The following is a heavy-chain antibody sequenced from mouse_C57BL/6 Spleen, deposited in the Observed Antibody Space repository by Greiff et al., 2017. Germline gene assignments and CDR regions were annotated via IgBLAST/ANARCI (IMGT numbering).Heavy chain of an antibody. CDR3: AREEGQLRLGFAY. D-gene: IGHD3-2*02. Sequence: QVQLKEPGAELVKPGASVKLSCKASGYTFTSYWMHWVKQRPGQGLEWIGMIHPNSGSTNYNEKFKSKATLTVDKSSSTAYMQLSSLTSEDSAVYYCAREEGQLRLGFAYWGQGTLVTVSA. V-gene: IGHV1-64*01. CDR1: GYTFTSYW. CDR2: IHPNSGST. J-gene: IGHJ3*01.